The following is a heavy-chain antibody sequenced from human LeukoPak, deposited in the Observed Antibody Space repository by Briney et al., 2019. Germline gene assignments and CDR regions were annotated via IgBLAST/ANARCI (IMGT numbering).Heavy chain of an antibody. J-gene: IGHJ3*02. CDR1: GFTFSSYA. CDR2: ISTSSSYI. CDR3: ARADSSGYYLVGGFDI. V-gene: IGHV3-21*01. Sequence: PGGSLRLSCAASGFTFSSYAMHWVRQAPGKGLEWVSSISTSSSYIYYADSVKGRFTISRDNAKNSLFLQMDSLRADDTAVYYCARADSSGYYLVGGFDIWGQGTIVTVSS. D-gene: IGHD3-22*01.